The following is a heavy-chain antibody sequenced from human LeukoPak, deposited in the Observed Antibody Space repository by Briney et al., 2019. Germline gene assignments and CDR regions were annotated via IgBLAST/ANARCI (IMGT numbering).Heavy chain of an antibody. CDR3: ASLFGGNTPPDY. V-gene: IGHV1-2*02. CDR2: INPNSGGT. J-gene: IGHJ4*02. D-gene: IGHD3-10*01. CDR1: GYTFTGYY. Sequence: ASVKVSCKASGYTFTGYYMHWVRQAPGQGLEWMRWINPNSGGTNYAQKFQGRVTMTRDTSISTAYMELSRLRSDDTAVYYCASLFGGNTPPDYWGQGTLVTVSS.